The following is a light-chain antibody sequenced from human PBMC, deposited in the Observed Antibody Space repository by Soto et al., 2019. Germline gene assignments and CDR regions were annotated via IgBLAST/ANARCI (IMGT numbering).Light chain of an antibody. CDR1: QSVSSS. Sequence: EIVLTQSPATLSLSPGERATLTCRASQSVSSSLAWYQQKPGQAPRLLIYDASNMATGIPARFSGSGSGTDFTLTISSLEPEDFAAYYCQQRTNWPYTFGQGTKLEIK. CDR2: DAS. J-gene: IGKJ2*01. V-gene: IGKV3-11*01. CDR3: QQRTNWPYT.